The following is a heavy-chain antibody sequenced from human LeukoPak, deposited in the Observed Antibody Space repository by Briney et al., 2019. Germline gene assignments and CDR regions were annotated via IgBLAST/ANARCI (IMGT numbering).Heavy chain of an antibody. V-gene: IGHV3-9*01. CDR3: AREGVDRGTYYDFWSGYSQINWFDP. D-gene: IGHD3-3*01. CDR1: GFTFDDYA. J-gene: IGHJ5*02. CDR2: ISWNRGSI. Sequence: PGGSLRLSCAASGFTFDDYAMHWVRQAPGKGLEWVSGISWNRGSIYYADSVKGRFTISRDNAKNSLYLQMNSLRAEDTAVYYCAREGVDRGTYYDFWSGYSQINWFDPWGQGTLVTVSS.